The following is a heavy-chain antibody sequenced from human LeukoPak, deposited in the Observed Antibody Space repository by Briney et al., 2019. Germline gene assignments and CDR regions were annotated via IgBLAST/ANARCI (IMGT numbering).Heavy chain of an antibody. CDR2: INDEGSNT. CDR1: GFTFSSYW. CDR3: ARVIRWFDP. V-gene: IGHV3-74*01. Sequence: QPGGSLRLSCAASGFTFSSYWMHWVRQAPGKGLVWVSRINDEGSNTAYADPVKGRFTISRDNAKNTVYLQMNSLRAEDTAAYYCARVIRWFDPWGQGTLVTVSS. J-gene: IGHJ5*02.